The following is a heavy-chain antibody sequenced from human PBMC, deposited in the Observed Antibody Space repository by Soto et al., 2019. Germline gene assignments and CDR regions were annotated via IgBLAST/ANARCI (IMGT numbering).Heavy chain of an antibody. V-gene: IGHV4-59*01. CDR2: IYNIGST. CDR3: ASGPDHNKIAY. CDR1: GGSISGYY. Sequence: PSETLSLTCTVSGGSISGYYWSWLRQPPGKGLEWIGYIYNIGSTNYNPSLRSRVTMSIDTSHEQFSLKLSSVTAADTAVYYCASGPDHNKIAYRGQRTPDTVSS. J-gene: IGHJ4*02.